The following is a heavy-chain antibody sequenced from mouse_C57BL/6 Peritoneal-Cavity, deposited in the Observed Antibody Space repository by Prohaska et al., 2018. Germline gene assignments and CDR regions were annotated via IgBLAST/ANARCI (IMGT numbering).Heavy chain of an antibody. D-gene: IGHD1-1*01. Sequence: EVQLVESGGGLVKPGGSLKLSCAASGFTFSDYGMHWVRQAPEKVLDWFAYISSGSSTIYYADTVKVRFTISRDNAKNTLFLQMTSLRSEDTAMYYCATPYYGSSSYWYFDVWGTGTTVTVSS. CDR2: ISSGSSTI. J-gene: IGHJ1*03. CDR3: ATPYYGSSSYWYFDV. V-gene: IGHV5-17*01. CDR1: GFTFSDYG.